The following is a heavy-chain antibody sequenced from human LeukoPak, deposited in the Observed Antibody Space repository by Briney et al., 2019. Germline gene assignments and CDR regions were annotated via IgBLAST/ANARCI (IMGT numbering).Heavy chain of an antibody. J-gene: IGHJ5*02. CDR3: TRYCSSTSCYGTGNWFDP. V-gene: IGHV4-38-2*02. Sequence: SETLSLTCTVSGYSISSGYYWGWIRQPPGKGLEWIGSIYHSGSTYYNPSLKSRVTISVDTSKNQFSLKLSSVTAADTAVYYCTRYCSSTSCYGTGNWFDPWGQGTLVTVSS. CDR1: GYSISSGYY. CDR2: IYHSGST. D-gene: IGHD2-2*01.